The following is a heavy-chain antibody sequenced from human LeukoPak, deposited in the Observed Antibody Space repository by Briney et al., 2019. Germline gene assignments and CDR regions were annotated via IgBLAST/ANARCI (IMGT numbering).Heavy chain of an antibody. V-gene: IGHV3-23*01. CDR2: ISGSGGST. D-gene: IGHD3-10*01. J-gene: IGHJ4*02. Sequence: GGSLRLSCAASGFTLSSYAMSWVRQAPGKGLVWVSAISGSGGSTYYADSVKGRFTISRDNSKNTLYLQMNSLRAEDTAVYYCAKVPTRFGELANYWGQGTLVTVSS. CDR1: GFTLSSYA. CDR3: AKVPTRFGELANY.